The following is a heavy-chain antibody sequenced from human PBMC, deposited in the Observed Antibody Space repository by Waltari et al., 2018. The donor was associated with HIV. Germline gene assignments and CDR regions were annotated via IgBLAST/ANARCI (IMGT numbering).Heavy chain of an antibody. D-gene: IGHD4-17*01. CDR2: INHSGSS. CDR1: GGSFSGYY. Sequence: QVQLQQWGAGLLRPSETLSLTCAVYGGSFSGYYWSWIRQPPGKGLGWIGEINHSGSSNYNPSLKSRVTISVDTSKNQFSLRLRSVTAADTAVYYCARDSVPSFDYGDYYYYGMDVWSQGTTVTVSS. CDR3: ARDSVPSFDYGDYYYYGMDV. V-gene: IGHV4-34*01. J-gene: IGHJ6*01.